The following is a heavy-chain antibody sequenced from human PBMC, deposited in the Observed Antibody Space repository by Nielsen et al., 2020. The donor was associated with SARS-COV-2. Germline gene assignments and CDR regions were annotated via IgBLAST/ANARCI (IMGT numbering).Heavy chain of an antibody. CDR1: GFTFSSYA. D-gene: IGHD6-13*01. Sequence: GESLKISCAASGFTFSSYAMSWVRQAPGKGLEWVSTISGSGGSTYYTDSVKGRFIISRDNSKNTLYLQMSSLRAEDTAVYHCVKGGYSSPAYWGQGTLVTVSS. J-gene: IGHJ4*02. V-gene: IGHV3-23*01. CDR3: VKGGYSSPAY. CDR2: ISGSGGST.